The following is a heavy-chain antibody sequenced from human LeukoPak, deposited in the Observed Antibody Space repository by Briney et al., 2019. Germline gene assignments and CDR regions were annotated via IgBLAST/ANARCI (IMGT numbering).Heavy chain of an antibody. V-gene: IGHV3-7*01. J-gene: IGHJ6*03. Sequence: PGGSLRLSCAASGFTFSSYWMGWVRQAPGKGLEWVANIKQHGSEKYYVDSVKGRFTISRDNAKNSLYLQMNSLRAEDTAVYYCAREGGYSYGKSYYFYMDVWGKGTTVTVSS. CDR2: IKQHGSEK. CDR1: GFTFSSYW. D-gene: IGHD5-18*01. CDR3: AREGGYSYGKSYYFYMDV.